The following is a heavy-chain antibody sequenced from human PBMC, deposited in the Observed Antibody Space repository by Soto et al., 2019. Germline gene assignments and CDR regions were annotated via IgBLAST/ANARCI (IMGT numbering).Heavy chain of an antibody. D-gene: IGHD3-10*01. V-gene: IGHV1-18*04. Sequence: GASVKVSREAAGYGFIGYGSSWGRQAPGQGLEWVGWMSAFTGKADYAQIFQDRVTMTTDTSTSTAYMELRSLRSDDTAVYYCARDQRYYGSGYYYSDSWGQGTLVTVSS. CDR3: ARDQRYYGSGYYYSDS. CDR1: GYGFIGYG. CDR2: MSAFTGKA. J-gene: IGHJ1*01.